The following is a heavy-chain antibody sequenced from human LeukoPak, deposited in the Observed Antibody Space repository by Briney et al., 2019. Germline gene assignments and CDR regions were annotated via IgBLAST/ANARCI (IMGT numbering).Heavy chain of an antibody. CDR3: AKDRAHCTNGVCHNSYYMEV. V-gene: IGHV3-23*01. CDR1: GFTFVSYP. Sequence: GGSLRLSCAASGFTFVSYPLSGVRQAPGKGVEWVSTIIVGVGDTGYADSVKGGFTISRDNIKNTLYLQMNSMRVEDTGVYFCAKDRAHCTNGVCHNSYYMEVWGKGTPV. CDR2: IIVGVGDT. J-gene: IGHJ6*03. D-gene: IGHD2-8*01.